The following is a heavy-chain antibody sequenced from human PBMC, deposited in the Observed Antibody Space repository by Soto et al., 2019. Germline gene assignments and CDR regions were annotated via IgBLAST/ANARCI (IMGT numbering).Heavy chain of an antibody. CDR3: ARRVAAHPYFDF. V-gene: IGHV5-51*01. D-gene: IGHD6-6*01. Sequence: PGESLKISCKGSGYIFANDWIAWVRQMPGKGLEWMGIIFPGDSDTRYSPSFQGRVTISAGKSINTAYLQWSSLKASDTAVYYCARRVAAHPYFDFWGQGALVTVSS. CDR1: GYIFANDW. J-gene: IGHJ4*02. CDR2: IFPGDSDT.